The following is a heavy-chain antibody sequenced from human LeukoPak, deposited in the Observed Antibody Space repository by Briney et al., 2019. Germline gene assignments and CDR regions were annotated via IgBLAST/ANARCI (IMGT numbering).Heavy chain of an antibody. CDR2: IYYSGST. CDR3: ASGHCSSTSCYTYYYYYYYMDV. J-gene: IGHJ6*03. CDR1: GGSISSYY. V-gene: IGHV4-59*12. D-gene: IGHD2-2*02. Sequence: SETLSLTCTVSGGSISSYYWSWIRQPPGKGLEWIGYIYYSGSTNYNPSLKSRVTISVDTSKNQFSLKLSSVTAADTAVYYCASGHCSSTSCYTYYYYYYYMDVWGKGTTVTVSS.